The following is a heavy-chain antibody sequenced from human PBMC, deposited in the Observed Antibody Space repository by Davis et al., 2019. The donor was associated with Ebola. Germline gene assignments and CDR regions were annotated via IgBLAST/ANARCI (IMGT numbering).Heavy chain of an antibody. J-gene: IGHJ3*02. D-gene: IGHD2-2*01. V-gene: IGHV3-73*01. CDR1: GYSFTSYW. CDR2: IRSKANSYAT. Sequence: KVSCKGSGYSFTSYWIGWVRQASGKGLEWVGRIRSKANSYATAYAASVKGRFTISRDDSKNTAYLQMNSLKTEDTAVYYCARRVAIGYCSSTSCYDAFDIWGQGTMVTVSS. CDR3: ARRVAIGYCSSTSCYDAFDI.